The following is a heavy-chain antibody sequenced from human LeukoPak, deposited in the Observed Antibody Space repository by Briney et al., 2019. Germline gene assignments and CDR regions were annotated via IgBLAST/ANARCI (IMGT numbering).Heavy chain of an antibody. D-gene: IGHD6-19*01. CDR3: ARDIVLIAVAVRGSFDI. Sequence: GGSLRLSCAASGFPFDDYGMNWVRQVPGKGLEWVSGINWNGGSTGYAASVKGRFTISRDNAKNSLYLQMNSLRAEDTALYYCARDIVLIAVAVRGSFDIWGQGTMVTVSS. J-gene: IGHJ3*02. V-gene: IGHV3-20*04. CDR1: GFPFDDYG. CDR2: INWNGGST.